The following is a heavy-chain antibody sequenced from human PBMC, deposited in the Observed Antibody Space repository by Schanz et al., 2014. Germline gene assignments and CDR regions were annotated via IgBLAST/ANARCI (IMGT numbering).Heavy chain of an antibody. D-gene: IGHD6-13*01. CDR3: AKDLAAVGVFDY. V-gene: IGHV3-23*01. CDR1: GFTFSNHA. Sequence: EVHLLESGGGLVQPGGSLRLSCAASGFTFSNHALSWVRQAPGKGLEWVSGIGGSGDSTHYADSVKGRFIISRDNSKNTLYLQVNSLRAEDTAVYYCAKDLAAVGVFDYWGQGSLXTVSS. J-gene: IGHJ4*02. CDR2: IGGSGDST.